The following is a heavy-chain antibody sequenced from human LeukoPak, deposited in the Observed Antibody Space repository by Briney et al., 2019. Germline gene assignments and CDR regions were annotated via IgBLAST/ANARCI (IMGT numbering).Heavy chain of an antibody. V-gene: IGHV4-34*01. J-gene: IGHJ4*02. CDR3: ARTSIYYDSSGYHS. CDR2: INHSGST. D-gene: IGHD3-22*01. Sequence: SETLSLTCAVYGGSFSGYYWSWIRQPPGKGLEWIGEINHSGSTNYNPSLKSRVTISVDTSKNQFSLKLSSVTAADTAVYHCARTSIYYDSSGYHSWGQGTLVTVSS. CDR1: GGSFSGYY.